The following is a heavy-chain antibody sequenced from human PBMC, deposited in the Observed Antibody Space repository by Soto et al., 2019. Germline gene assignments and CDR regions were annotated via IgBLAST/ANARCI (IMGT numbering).Heavy chain of an antibody. Sequence: EVQLLESGGGFVQPGGSLRLSCAASGFTFSSYGMSWVRQAPGKGLEWVSSLNNSGTRTYHADSVKGRFTIARDNSKNTLYLQMNSLTAEDTAVYSCAKASTDQGGTYFPFDYWGQGTPVTVSS. CDR1: GFTFSSYG. V-gene: IGHV3-23*01. J-gene: IGHJ4*02. D-gene: IGHD1-26*01. CDR2: LNNSGTRT. CDR3: AKASTDQGGTYFPFDY.